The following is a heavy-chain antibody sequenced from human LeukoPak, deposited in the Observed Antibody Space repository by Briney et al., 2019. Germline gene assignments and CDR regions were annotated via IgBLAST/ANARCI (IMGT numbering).Heavy chain of an antibody. V-gene: IGHV4-59*08. CDR1: GFTFSDYA. CDR2: IYYSGST. Sequence: GSLRLSCEVSGFTFSDYAMTWVRQALGKGLEWIGYIYYSGSTNYNPSLKSRVTISVDTSKNQFSLKLSSVTAADTAVYYCARRGVVAVAGHDCFDYWGQGTLVTVSS. D-gene: IGHD6-19*01. CDR3: ARRGVVAVAGHDCFDY. J-gene: IGHJ4*02.